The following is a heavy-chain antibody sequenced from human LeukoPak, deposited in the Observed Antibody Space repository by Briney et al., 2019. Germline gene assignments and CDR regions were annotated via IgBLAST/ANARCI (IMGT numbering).Heavy chain of an antibody. CDR2: IWYDGSNK. D-gene: IGHD3-10*01. Sequence: PGGSLRPSCAASGFTFSRYGMHWVRQAPGKGLEWVAFIWYDGSNKYYADSVKGRFTISRDNSKNTLYVQMNSLRAEDTAVYYCAKHDPITLVRGVTNWFDSWGQGTLVTVSS. CDR1: GFTFSRYG. J-gene: IGHJ5*01. CDR3: AKHDPITLVRGVTNWFDS. V-gene: IGHV3-30*02.